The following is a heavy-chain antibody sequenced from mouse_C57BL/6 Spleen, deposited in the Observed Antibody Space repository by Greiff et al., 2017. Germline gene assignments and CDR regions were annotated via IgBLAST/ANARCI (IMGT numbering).Heavy chain of an antibody. CDR1: GFTFSNYW. CDR3: TGGYLGAMDY. CDR2: IRLKSDNYAT. V-gene: IGHV6-3*01. Sequence: EVKLMESGGGLVQPGGSMKLSCVASGFTFSNYWMNWVRQSPEKGLEWVAQIRLKSDNYATHYAESVKGRFTISRDDSKSSVYLQMNNLRAEDTGIYYCTGGYLGAMDYWGQGTSVTVSS. J-gene: IGHJ4*01. D-gene: IGHD2-14*01.